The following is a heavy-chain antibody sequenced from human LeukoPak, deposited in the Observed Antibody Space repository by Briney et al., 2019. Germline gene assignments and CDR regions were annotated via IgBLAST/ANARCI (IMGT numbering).Heavy chain of an antibody. V-gene: IGHV3-23*01. D-gene: IGHD1-26*01. CDR3: AKDSKIMGATFRSYHYMDV. Sequence: GGSLRLSCAASGFTFSSYAMSWVRQAPGKGLEWVSAIRGSGDRTHYADSVKGRFTISRDNSKNTLYLQMNSLRAEDTAVYYCAKDSKIMGATFRSYHYMDVWGKGTAVTVSS. CDR2: IRGSGDRT. CDR1: GFTFSSYA. J-gene: IGHJ6*03.